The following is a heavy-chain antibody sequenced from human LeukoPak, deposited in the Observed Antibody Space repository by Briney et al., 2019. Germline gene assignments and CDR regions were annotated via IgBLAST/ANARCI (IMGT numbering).Heavy chain of an antibody. CDR3: ARALWRNWFDP. Sequence: PSETLSLTCTVSGGSISSSSYYWGWIRQPPGKGLEWIGSIYYSGSTYYNPSLKSRLTISVDTSKNQFSLKLSSVTAADTAVYYCARALWRNWFDPWGQGTLVTVSS. D-gene: IGHD3-10*01. CDR2: IYYSGST. V-gene: IGHV4-39*01. CDR1: GGSISSSSYY. J-gene: IGHJ5*02.